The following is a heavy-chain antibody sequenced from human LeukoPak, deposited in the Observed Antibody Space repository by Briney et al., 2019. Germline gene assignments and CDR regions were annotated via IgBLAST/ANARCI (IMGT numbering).Heavy chain of an antibody. J-gene: IGHJ5*02. CDR3: ARDRSDSICSSTSCLQETNWFDP. CDR1: GFTFSSYE. D-gene: IGHD2-2*01. V-gene: IGHV3-48*03. CDR2: ISSSGSTI. Sequence: QSGGSLRLSCAASGFTFSSYEMNWVRQAPGKGLEWVSYISSSGSTIYYADSVKGRFTISRDNAKNSLYLQMNSLRAKDTAVYYCARDRSDSICSSTSCLQETNWFDPWGQGTLVTVSS.